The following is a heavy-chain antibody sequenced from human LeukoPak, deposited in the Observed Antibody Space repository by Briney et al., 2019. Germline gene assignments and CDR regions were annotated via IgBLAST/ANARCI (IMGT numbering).Heavy chain of an antibody. CDR2: IYTSGST. D-gene: IGHD3-10*01. CDR1: GGSISSYY. V-gene: IGHV4-4*07. J-gene: IGHJ4*02. Sequence: SETLSLTCTVSGGSISSYYGSWIRQPAGKGLEWVGRIYTSGSTNYNPSLKSRVTISVDTSKNQFSLKLSSVTAADTAVYYCARDYGSGSYYAYWGQGTLVTVSS. CDR3: ARDYGSGSYYAY.